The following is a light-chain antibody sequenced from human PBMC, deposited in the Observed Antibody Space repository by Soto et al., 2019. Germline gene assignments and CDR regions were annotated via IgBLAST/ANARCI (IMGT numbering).Light chain of an antibody. V-gene: IGKV1-5*01. CDR1: QSISSW. J-gene: IGKJ5*01. CDR3: QQYNSYPIT. Sequence: IQMTQSPSTLSASVGDRVTITCRASQSISSWLAWYQQKPGKAPKLLIYDASSLASGVPSRFSGSGSGTEFTLTISSLQPDDFATYYCQQYNSYPITFGQGTRLEIK. CDR2: DAS.